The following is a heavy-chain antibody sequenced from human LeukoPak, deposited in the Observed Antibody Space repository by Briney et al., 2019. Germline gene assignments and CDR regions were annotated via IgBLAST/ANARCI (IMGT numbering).Heavy chain of an antibody. CDR3: ASLFGSGYDTEFDY. CDR2: IYHSGST. J-gene: IGHJ4*02. V-gene: IGHV4-34*01. D-gene: IGHD5-12*01. Sequence: PSETLSLTCAVYGGSFSGYYWSWIRQPPGKGLEWIGEIYHSGSTNYNPSLKSRVTISVDTSKNQFSLKLSSVTAADTAVYYCASLFGSGYDTEFDYWGQGTLVTVSS. CDR1: GGSFSGYY.